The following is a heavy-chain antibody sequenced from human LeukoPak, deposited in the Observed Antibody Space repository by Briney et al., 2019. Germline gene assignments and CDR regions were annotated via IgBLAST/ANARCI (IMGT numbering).Heavy chain of an antibody. CDR3: ARERAVAGTGDWFDP. CDR2: IYYSGST. J-gene: IGHJ5*02. CDR1: GGSISSYY. Sequence: SETLSLTCTVSGGSISSYYWSWIRQPPGRGLEWIGYIYYSGSTNYNPSLKSRVTISVDTPKNQFSLKLSSVTAADTAVYYCARERAVAGTGDWFDPWGQGTLVTVSS. V-gene: IGHV4-59*01. D-gene: IGHD6-19*01.